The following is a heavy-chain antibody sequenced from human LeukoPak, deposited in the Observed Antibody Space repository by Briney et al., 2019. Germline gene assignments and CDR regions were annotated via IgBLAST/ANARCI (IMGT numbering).Heavy chain of an antibody. CDR1: GFTFSSYW. V-gene: IGHV3-7*01. CDR3: ARYIVQDAFDI. J-gene: IGHJ3*02. CDR2: IKQDGSEE. D-gene: IGHD2/OR15-2a*01. Sequence: GGSVRLSCAASGFTFSSYWMSWVRQAPGKGLEWVANIKQDGSEEYYVDSVKGRFTISRDNAKNSLYLQMNSLRAEDTAVYYCARYIVQDAFDIWGQGTMVTVSS.